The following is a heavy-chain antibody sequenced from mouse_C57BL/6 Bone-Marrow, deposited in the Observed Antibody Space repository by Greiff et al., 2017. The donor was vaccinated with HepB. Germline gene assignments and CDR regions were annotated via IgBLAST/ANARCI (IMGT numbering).Heavy chain of an antibody. CDR1: GYTFTSYW. J-gene: IGHJ4*01. Sequence: QVQLQQPGAELVKPGASVKLSCKASGYTFTSYWMHWVKQRPGRGLEWIGRIDPNSGGTKYTEKFKSKATLTVDNPSSTAYMQLSSLTSEDSAVYYCARRGYSNYPYAMDYWGQGTSVTVSS. CDR2: IDPNSGGT. CDR3: ARRGYSNYPYAMDY. D-gene: IGHD2-5*01. V-gene: IGHV1-72*01.